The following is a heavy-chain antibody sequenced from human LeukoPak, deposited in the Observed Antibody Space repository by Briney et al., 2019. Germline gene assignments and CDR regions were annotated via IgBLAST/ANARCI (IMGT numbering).Heavy chain of an antibody. CDR2: INPNSGGT. Sequence: ASVKVSCKASGYTFTGYYMHWVRQAPGQGLEWMGWINPNSGGTNYTQKFQGRVTMTRDTSISTAYMELSRLRSDDTAVYYCAKAERITMIVVVWGRMAPVTFDIWGQGTMVTVSS. V-gene: IGHV1-2*02. CDR3: AKAERITMIVVVWGRMAPVTFDI. CDR1: GYTFTGYY. D-gene: IGHD3-22*01. J-gene: IGHJ3*02.